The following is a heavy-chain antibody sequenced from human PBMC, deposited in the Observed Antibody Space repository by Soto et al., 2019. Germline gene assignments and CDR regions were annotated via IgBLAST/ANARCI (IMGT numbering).Heavy chain of an antibody. CDR3: AHVYWAASGTRYYFDY. CDR2: IYWDDDK. V-gene: IGHV2-5*02. J-gene: IGHJ4*02. Sequence: QITLKESGPTLVKPTQTLTLTCTFSGFSFSIDGMGVGWIRQPPGKALEWLALIYWDDDKRFSPSQKSRLTITKDGSRNQVVLTLTNMDPADTATYYCAHVYWAASGTRYYFDYWGQGPLVTVSS. CDR1: GFSFSIDGMG. D-gene: IGHD1-7*01.